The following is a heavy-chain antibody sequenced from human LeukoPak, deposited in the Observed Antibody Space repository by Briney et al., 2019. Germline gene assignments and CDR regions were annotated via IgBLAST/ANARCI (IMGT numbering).Heavy chain of an antibody. V-gene: IGHV1-8*03. CDR1: GYTFTSYD. D-gene: IGHD6-13*01. Sequence: ASVKVSCKASGYTFTSYDINWVRQATGQGLEWMGWMNPNSGNTGYAQKFQGRVTITRNTSISTAYMELSSLRSEDTAVYYCARSYSSSWYSTSYYYYYYMDVWAKGPRSPSP. J-gene: IGHJ6*03. CDR3: ARSYSSSWYSTSYYYYYYMDV. CDR2: MNPNSGNT.